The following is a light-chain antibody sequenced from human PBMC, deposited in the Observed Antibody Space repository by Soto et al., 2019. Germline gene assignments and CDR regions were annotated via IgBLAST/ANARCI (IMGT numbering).Light chain of an antibody. CDR3: QQSDSPPLT. CDR1: QSISSY. J-gene: IGKJ4*01. V-gene: IGKV1-39*01. Sequence: DIQMTQSPSSLSASVGDRVTITCRASQSISSYLNWYQQKPGKAPKLLIYAASSLQSGVPSRFSGSGSGTDLTLTIGSLQPEDFATYYCQQSDSPPLTFGGGTKVEIK. CDR2: AAS.